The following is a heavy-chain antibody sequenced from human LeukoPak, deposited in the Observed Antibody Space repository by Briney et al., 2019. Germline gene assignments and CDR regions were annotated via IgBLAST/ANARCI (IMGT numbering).Heavy chain of an antibody. CDR3: AKEVHPYDSGTYYFDY. CDR2: IRHDGSNE. J-gene: IGHJ4*02. V-gene: IGHV3-30*02. D-gene: IGHD3-10*01. Sequence: GGSLRLSCVGSGFTFSSYGMHWVRQPAGKGLEWVVFIRHDGSNEYYADSVKGRFTVSRDNSKNTLFLQMNSLRVEEMAVYYCAKEVHPYDSGTYYFDYWGRGTLVTVSS. CDR1: GFTFSSYG.